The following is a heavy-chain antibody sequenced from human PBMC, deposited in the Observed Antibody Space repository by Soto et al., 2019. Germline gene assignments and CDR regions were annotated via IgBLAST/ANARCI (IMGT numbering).Heavy chain of an antibody. V-gene: IGHV3-33*01. J-gene: IGHJ4*02. D-gene: IGHD4-4*01. CDR3: ARAHDYRNPYYFAY. CDR1: GFTFSSYG. Sequence: QVQLVESGGGMVQPGRSLRLSCAASGFTFSSYGMHWVRQAPGKGLEWVAVIWYDGSNKYYADYVKGRFTISREKSKNTLYLQMNSLRAEDTAVYYCARAHDYRNPYYFAYWGQGTLVTVFS. CDR2: IWYDGSNK.